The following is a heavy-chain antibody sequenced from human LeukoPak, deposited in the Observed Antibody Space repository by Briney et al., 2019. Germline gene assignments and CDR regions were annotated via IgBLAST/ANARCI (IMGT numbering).Heavy chain of an antibody. D-gene: IGHD1-14*01. V-gene: IGHV3-9*01. J-gene: IGHJ4*02. CDR3: ARVQGGGFRTADY. CDR2: ISWNSARI. CDR1: GFTFGDYA. Sequence: GRSLRLSCAASGFTFGDYAMHWVRQAPGKGLEWVSGISWNSARIGYADSVKGRFTISRDNSKNTLFLQMNSLRDEDTAIYYCARVQGGGFRTADYWGQGTLVAVSS.